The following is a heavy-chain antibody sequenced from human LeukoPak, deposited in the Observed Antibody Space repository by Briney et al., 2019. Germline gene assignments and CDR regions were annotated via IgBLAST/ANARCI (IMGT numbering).Heavy chain of an antibody. D-gene: IGHD4-17*01. J-gene: IGHJ4*02. Sequence: GGSLRLSCAASGFTFSTYAMSWVRQGPGKGLEWVSAISGSGGSTYSADSVKGRSTISRDNSKNTLYLQMNSLRAEDTAVYYCAKDLDGDYVGSDYWGQGTLVTVSS. CDR2: ISGSGGST. CDR1: GFTFSTYA. V-gene: IGHV3-23*01. CDR3: AKDLDGDYVGSDY.